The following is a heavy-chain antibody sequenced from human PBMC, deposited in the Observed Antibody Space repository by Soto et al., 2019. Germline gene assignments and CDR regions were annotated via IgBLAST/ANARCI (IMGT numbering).Heavy chain of an antibody. CDR2: IDHRGTT. D-gene: IGHD6-19*01. CDR3: ARGRPRAVAGAPPNYFGVAD. J-gene: IGHJ6*02. CDR1: GGSLSGYY. Sequence: QVQLQQWGAGLLKPAETLSLTCAVYGGSLSGYYWNWIRQAPGKGLEWIGDIDHRGTTNSNPSLKSRVTMSVDTSKSQFSLHLTSVTAAGTGVYYCARGRPRAVAGAPPNYFGVADWGQGTTVIVSS. V-gene: IGHV4-34*01.